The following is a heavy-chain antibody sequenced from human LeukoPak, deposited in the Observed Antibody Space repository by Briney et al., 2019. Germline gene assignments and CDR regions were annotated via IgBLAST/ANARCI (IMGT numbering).Heavy chain of an antibody. CDR1: GGSISSGSYS. J-gene: IGHJ4*02. V-gene: IGHV4-30-2*01. Sequence: PSETLSLTCAASGGSISSGSYSWSWVRQPPGKGLEWIGYIYHRGSTYYNPSLKSRVTMSLDRSNNQFSLNLSSVTAADTAVYYCARFSPRALGNYFDYWGQGTLVTVSS. D-gene: IGHD3-16*01. CDR3: ARFSPRALGNYFDY. CDR2: IYHRGST.